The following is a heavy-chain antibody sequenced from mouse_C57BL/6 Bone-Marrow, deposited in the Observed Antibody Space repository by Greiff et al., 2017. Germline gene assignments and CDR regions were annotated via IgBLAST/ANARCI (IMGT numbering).Heavy chain of an antibody. V-gene: IGHV5-17*01. CDR1: GFTFSDYG. CDR3: ARTGYYYGSSYPWYFDV. CDR2: ISSGSSTI. D-gene: IGHD1-1*01. Sequence: EVQGVESGGGLVKPGGSLKLSCAASGFTFSDYGMHWVRQAPEKGLEWVAYISSGSSTIYYEDTVKGRFTISRDNAKTTPSLHMTSLRSEDTAMYYCARTGYYYGSSYPWYFDVWGTGTTVTVSS. J-gene: IGHJ1*03.